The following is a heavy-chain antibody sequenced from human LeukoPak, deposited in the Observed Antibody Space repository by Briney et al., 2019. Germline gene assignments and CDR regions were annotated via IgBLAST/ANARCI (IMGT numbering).Heavy chain of an antibody. V-gene: IGHV5-51*01. CDR1: VDSYNSYW. Sequence: HGESLKISCKSSVDSYNSYWIAWVRQMPGKSLEWMRIIYLADSDARYSPSFQGQVSFSADRSINTAYLQWSSLRASDTAMYYCARPKTETGYDAFDIWGQGTMVTVSS. CDR2: IYLADSDA. D-gene: IGHD5-12*01. CDR3: ARPKTETGYDAFDI. J-gene: IGHJ3*02.